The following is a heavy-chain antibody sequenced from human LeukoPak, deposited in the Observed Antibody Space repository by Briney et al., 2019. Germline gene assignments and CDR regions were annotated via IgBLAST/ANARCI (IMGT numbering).Heavy chain of an antibody. CDR2: IGGHETDT. V-gene: IGHV3-23*01. D-gene: IGHD3-16*01. CDR1: GFTFSDYA. CDR3: AKDRQSRNNVWDPFDI. Sequence: QTGGSLRLSCAVSGFTFSDYAMSWVRQAPGKGLGWVSGIGGHETDTHYADSVRGRFTISRDNSKSTLYLQMNSLRAEDTATYYCAKDRQSRNNVWDPFDIWGQGTMVTVSS. J-gene: IGHJ3*02.